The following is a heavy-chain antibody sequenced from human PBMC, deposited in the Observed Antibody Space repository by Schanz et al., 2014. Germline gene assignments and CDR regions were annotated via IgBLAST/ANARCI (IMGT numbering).Heavy chain of an antibody. CDR2: IWYDGTNE. Sequence: QVQLVESGGGVVQPGGSLRLSCAASRFTFSTYGMHWVRQAPGKGLEWVALIWYDGTNEYYADSVKGRFTISRDNSKNTLYLQMNSLRAEDTAVYYCAKGKFGESYPLNHYYGMDVWGQGTTVTVSS. V-gene: IGHV3-33*06. CDR1: RFTFSTYG. CDR3: AKGKFGESYPLNHYYGMDV. J-gene: IGHJ6*02. D-gene: IGHD3-10*01.